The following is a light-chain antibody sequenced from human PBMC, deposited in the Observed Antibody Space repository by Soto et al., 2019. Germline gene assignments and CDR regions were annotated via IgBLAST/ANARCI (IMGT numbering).Light chain of an antibody. CDR2: GAS. V-gene: IGKV3-20*01. CDR1: QSVRSNC. CDR3: QQYGSSPQT. J-gene: IGKJ5*01. Sequence: EIVLTQSPGTLSMSPGESATLSCRASQSVRSNCLAWYQQKPGQAPRLLIYGASNRATGIPDRFSGSGSGTDFTLTISRLEPEDSAVYYCQQYGSSPQTFGQGTRLDIE.